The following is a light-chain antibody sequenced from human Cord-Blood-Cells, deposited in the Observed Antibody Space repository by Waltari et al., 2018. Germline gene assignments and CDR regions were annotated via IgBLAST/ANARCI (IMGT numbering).Light chain of an antibody. CDR2: SNN. J-gene: IGLJ3*02. CDR1: SSNIGSNT. V-gene: IGLV1-44*01. Sequence: QSVLTQPPSASGTPGQRVTISCSGSSSNIGSNTVNWYQQLPGTAPKLLIYSNNQRPSGVPDRFSSSKSGPSASLAISGLQSEDEADYYCAAWDDSLNGWVFGGGTKLAVL. CDR3: AAWDDSLNGWV.